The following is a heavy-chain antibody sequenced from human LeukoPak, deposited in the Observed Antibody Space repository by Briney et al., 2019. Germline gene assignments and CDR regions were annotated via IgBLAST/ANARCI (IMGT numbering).Heavy chain of an antibody. V-gene: IGHV4-39*07. CDR1: GGSISSSSYY. Sequence: SETLSLTCTVSGGSISSSSYYWGWIRQPPGKGLEWIGEINHSGSTNYNPSLKSRVTISVDTSKNQFSLKLSSVTAADTAVYYCARGRSLYDFWSGSQLNWFDPWGQGTLATVSS. J-gene: IGHJ5*02. D-gene: IGHD3-3*01. CDR2: INHSGST. CDR3: ARGRSLYDFWSGSQLNWFDP.